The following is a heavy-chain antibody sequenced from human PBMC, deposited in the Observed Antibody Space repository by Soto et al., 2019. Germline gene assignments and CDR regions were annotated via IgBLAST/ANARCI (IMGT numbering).Heavy chain of an antibody. Sequence: KTSETLSLTCAVSGGSISSSNWWSWVRQPPGKGLEWIGEIYHSGSTNYNPSLKSRVTISVDKSKNQFSLKLSSVTAADTAVYYCARIYGDYAGDYYYGMDVWGQGTTVTVSS. CDR3: ARIYGDYAGDYYYGMDV. V-gene: IGHV4-4*02. CDR2: IYHSGST. D-gene: IGHD4-17*01. J-gene: IGHJ6*02. CDR1: GGSISSSNW.